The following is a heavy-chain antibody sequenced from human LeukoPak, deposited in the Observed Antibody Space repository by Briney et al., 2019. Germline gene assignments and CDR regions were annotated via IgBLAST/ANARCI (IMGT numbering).Heavy chain of an antibody. Sequence: PGGSLRLSCAASGFTSSSYSMNWVRQAPGKGLEWVSSISGSGTYIYYADSVQGRFTISRDNAKNSLYLQMNSLRAEDTAVYYCARVGYTNSFGYYYYYMDVWAKGTMVTVSS. V-gene: IGHV3-21*01. CDR1: GFTSSSYS. D-gene: IGHD4-11*01. CDR2: ISGSGTYI. J-gene: IGHJ6*03. CDR3: ARVGYTNSFGYYYYYMDV.